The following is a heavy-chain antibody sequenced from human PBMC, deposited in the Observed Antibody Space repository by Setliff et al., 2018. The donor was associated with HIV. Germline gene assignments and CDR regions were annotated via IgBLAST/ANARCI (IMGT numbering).Heavy chain of an antibody. Sequence: GESLKISCIVSGFNFADYGMSWVRQVPGKGLEWVAGISWSGITTTYADSVKGRFTIFRDNAKNSLYMQMNTLGAEDTAFYYCAREYSEAAPHLDSWGQGTLVTVSS. CDR2: ISWSGITT. CDR3: AREYSEAAPHLDS. J-gene: IGHJ4*02. D-gene: IGHD6-6*01. CDR1: GFNFADYG. V-gene: IGHV3-20*04.